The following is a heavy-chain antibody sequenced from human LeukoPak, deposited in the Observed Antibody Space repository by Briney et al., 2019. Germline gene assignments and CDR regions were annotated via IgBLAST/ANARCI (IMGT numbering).Heavy chain of an antibody. Sequence: SETLSLTCTVSGGSISSYYWSWIRQPPGKGLEWIGYIYYSGSTNYNPSLKSRVTISVDTSKNQISLKLSSVTAADMAVYYCARGPIFGVVTTWGQGTLVTVSS. D-gene: IGHD3-3*01. CDR3: ARGPIFGVVTT. CDR1: GGSISSYY. CDR2: IYYSGST. J-gene: IGHJ4*02. V-gene: IGHV4-59*01.